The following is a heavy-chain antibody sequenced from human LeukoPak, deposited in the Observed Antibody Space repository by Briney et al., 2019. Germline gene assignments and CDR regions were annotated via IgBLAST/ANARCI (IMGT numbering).Heavy chain of an antibody. Sequence: GSSVKVSCKASGGTFSSYAISWVRQAPGQGLEWMGGIIPIFGTANYAQKFQGRVTITADESTGTAYMELSSLRSEDTAVYYCARVPGGYCSSTSCYSWGSYYYYMDVWGKGTTVTVSS. J-gene: IGHJ6*03. D-gene: IGHD2-2*02. CDR3: ARVPGGYCSSTSCYSWGSYYYYMDV. V-gene: IGHV1-69*01. CDR1: GGTFSSYA. CDR2: IIPIFGTA.